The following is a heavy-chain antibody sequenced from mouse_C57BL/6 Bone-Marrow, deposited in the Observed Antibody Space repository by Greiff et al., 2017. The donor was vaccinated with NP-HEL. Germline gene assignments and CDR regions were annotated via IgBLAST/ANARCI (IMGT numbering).Heavy chain of an antibody. CDR1: GYTFTTYW. CDR3: ARKAYYGRSYEFAY. D-gene: IGHD1-1*01. J-gene: IGHJ3*01. V-gene: IGHV1-50*01. CDR2: LDPSDSYT. Sequence: QVQLQQPGAELVKPGASVKLSCKASGYTFTTYWMQWVKQRPGQGLEWIGELDPSDSYTNYNQKFKGKATLTVDTSSSTAYMQLSSLTSEDSAVYYGARKAYYGRSYEFAYWGQGTLVTVSA.